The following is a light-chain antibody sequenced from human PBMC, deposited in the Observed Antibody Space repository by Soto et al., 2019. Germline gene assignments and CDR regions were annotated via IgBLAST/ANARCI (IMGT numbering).Light chain of an antibody. Sequence: SYELTQPPSVSVAPGKTASVAWGGSNIGSKSVHWYQKKSGQAPVLVMYYDSDRPSGIPERFSGPNSGNTATLTISRVEAGDEADYYCQVWDISSGHVVFGGGTKLTVL. CDR2: YDS. CDR3: QVWDISSGHVV. J-gene: IGLJ3*02. CDR1: NIGSKS. V-gene: IGLV3-21*01.